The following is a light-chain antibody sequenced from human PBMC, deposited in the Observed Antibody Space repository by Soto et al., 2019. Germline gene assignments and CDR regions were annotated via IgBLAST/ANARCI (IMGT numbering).Light chain of an antibody. CDR3: QQYNSYST. J-gene: IGKJ1*01. CDR1: QSISSW. Sequence: DVQMTHSPSTLSASVGDIVTITCRASQSISSWLAWYQQKPGKAPKLLIYKASSLESGVPSRFSGSGSGTEFTLTISSLQPDDFATYYCQQYNSYSTFGQGTKVDIK. CDR2: KAS. V-gene: IGKV1-5*03.